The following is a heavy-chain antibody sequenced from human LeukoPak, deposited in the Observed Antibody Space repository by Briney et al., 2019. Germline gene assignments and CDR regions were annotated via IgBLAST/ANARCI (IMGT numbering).Heavy chain of an antibody. V-gene: IGHV3-23*01. CDR3: AKEGLAYCGGDCGFDP. CDR1: GFTFSSYA. CDR2: ISGSGGST. J-gene: IGHJ5*02. Sequence: GGSLRLSCAASGFTFSSYAMSWVRQAPGKGLEWVPTISGSGGSTYYADSVKGRFTISRDNSKNTLYLQMNSLRAEDTAVYYCAKEGLAYCGGDCGFDPWGQGILVTVSS. D-gene: IGHD2-21*02.